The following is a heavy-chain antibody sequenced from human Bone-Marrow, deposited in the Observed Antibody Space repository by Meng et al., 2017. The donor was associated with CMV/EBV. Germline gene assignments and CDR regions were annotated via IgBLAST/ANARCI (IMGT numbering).Heavy chain of an antibody. CDR3: VRDADSRRWIDYYGWFDP. V-gene: IGHV3-30*04. CDR1: GFTFNYYS. Sequence: GESLKISCVASGFTFNYYSMHWIRQAPGKGLEWVAVVSFDESNNYYADSVKGRFTISRDNSKNTLYLQMGSLRAEDTGVYYCVRDADSRRWIDYYGWFDPWGQGTLVTV. J-gene: IGHJ5*02. D-gene: IGHD3-3*01. CDR2: VSFDESNN.